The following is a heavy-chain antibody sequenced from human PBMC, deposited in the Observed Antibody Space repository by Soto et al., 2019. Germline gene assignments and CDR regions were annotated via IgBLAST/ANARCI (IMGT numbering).Heavy chain of an antibody. V-gene: IGHV4-31*03. CDR3: ARGYAAAAVDYFDY. CDR1: GGSISSGGYY. J-gene: IGHJ4*02. CDR2: IYYSGST. D-gene: IGHD6-13*01. Sequence: QVQLQESGPGLVKPSQTLSLTCTVSGGSISSGGYYWSWIRQHPGKGLEWIGYIYYSGSTYYNPSLQSRVTISVDTSKNQFSLKLSSVTAADTAVYYCARGYAAAAVDYFDYWGQGTLVTVSS.